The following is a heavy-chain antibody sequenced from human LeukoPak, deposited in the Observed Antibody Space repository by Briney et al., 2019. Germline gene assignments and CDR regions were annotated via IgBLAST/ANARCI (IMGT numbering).Heavy chain of an antibody. CDR2: INHSGST. CDR1: GGSFSGYY. J-gene: IGHJ4*02. V-gene: IGHV4-34*01. D-gene: IGHD6-19*01. Sequence: SETLSLTCAVYGGSFSGYYWSWIRQPPGKGLEWIGEINHSGSTNYNPSLKSRVTISVDTPKNQFSLKLSSVTAADTAVYYCARGRPDSSGWYENDYWGQGTLVTVSS. CDR3: ARGRPDSSGWYENDY.